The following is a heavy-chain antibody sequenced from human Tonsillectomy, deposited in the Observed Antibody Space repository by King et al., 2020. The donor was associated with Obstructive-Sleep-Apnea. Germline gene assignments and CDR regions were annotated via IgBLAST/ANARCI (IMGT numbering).Heavy chain of an antibody. CDR2: ISSISSTI. CDR1: GFTFSSYS. D-gene: IGHD1-26*01. Sequence: VQLVESGGGLVQPGGSLRLSCAASGFTFSSYSMNWVRQAQGKGLEWVSYISSISSTIYYADSVKGRFTISRDNAKNSLYLQMNSLRAEDTAVYYCARVYILLDYWGQGTLVTVSS. CDR3: ARVYILLDY. V-gene: IGHV3-48*04. J-gene: IGHJ4*02.